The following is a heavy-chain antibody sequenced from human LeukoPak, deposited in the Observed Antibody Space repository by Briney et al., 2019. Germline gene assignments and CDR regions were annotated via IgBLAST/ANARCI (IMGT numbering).Heavy chain of an antibody. J-gene: IGHJ4*02. CDR2: ISGSGGST. CDR3: AKDQASVVPAASLVYDSSGYTSPLLDY. Sequence: GGSLRLSCAASGFTFSSYAMSWVRQAPGKGLEWVSAISGSGGSTYYVDSVKGRFTISRDNSKNTLYLQMNSLRAEDTAVYYCAKDQASVVPAASLVYDSSGYTSPLLDYWGQGTLVTVSS. V-gene: IGHV3-23*01. D-gene: IGHD3-22*01. CDR1: GFTFSSYA.